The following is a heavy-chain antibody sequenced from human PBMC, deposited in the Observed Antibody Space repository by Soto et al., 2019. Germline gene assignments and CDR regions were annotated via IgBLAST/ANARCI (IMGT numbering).Heavy chain of an antibody. J-gene: IGHJ4*02. CDR3: AKDLSSGWYDRAYGY. CDR1: GFTFGSYA. Sequence: GWALRLFCAASGFTFGSYAMSWVCQAPGKGLEWVSAISGSGGSTYYAASVKGRFTISRDNSKNTLYLQMNSLRAEDTAVYYCAKDLSSGWYDRAYGYWGQGTLVTVSS. CDR2: ISGSGGST. V-gene: IGHV3-23*01. D-gene: IGHD6-19*01.